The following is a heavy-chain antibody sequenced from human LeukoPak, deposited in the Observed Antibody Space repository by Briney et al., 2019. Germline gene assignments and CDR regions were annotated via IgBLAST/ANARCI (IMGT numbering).Heavy chain of an antibody. J-gene: IGHJ4*02. CDR3: ARVESYYDSTGYSAWDY. CDR2: ISGSSDYI. D-gene: IGHD3-22*01. V-gene: IGHV3-21*01. CDR1: GFTFSSYS. Sequence: GGSLRLSCAASGFTFSSYSMTWVRQAPGKGLEWASSISGSSDYIYYADSVKGRFTISRDNAKNSLYLQMTSLRADDTAVYHCARVESYYDSTGYSAWDYWGQGTLVTVSS.